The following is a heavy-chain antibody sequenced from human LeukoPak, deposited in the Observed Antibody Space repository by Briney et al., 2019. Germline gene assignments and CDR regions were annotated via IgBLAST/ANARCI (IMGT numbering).Heavy chain of an antibody. V-gene: IGHV3-74*01. CDR3: ARENYHGLDV. CDR2: IKKDGTST. J-gene: IGHJ6*02. CDR1: GDYW. Sequence: GGSLRLSCAASGDYWMHWVRQAPGKGLVWLSRIKKDGTSTSYADSVQGRFTISRDNAKNTVYVQMSSLRAEDTAVYYCARENYHGLDVWGQGTTVTVSS.